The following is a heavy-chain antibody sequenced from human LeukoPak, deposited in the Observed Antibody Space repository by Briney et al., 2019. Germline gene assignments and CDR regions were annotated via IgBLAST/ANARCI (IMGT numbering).Heavy chain of an antibody. CDR3: ARPELGIAVAGAFDY. Sequence: ASVKVSCKASGYTFTGYYMHWVRQAPGQGLEWMGWISAYNGNTNYAQKLQGRVTMTTDTSTSTAYMELRSLRSDDTAVYYCARPELGIAVAGAFDYWGQGTLVTVSS. J-gene: IGHJ4*02. D-gene: IGHD6-19*01. CDR2: ISAYNGNT. CDR1: GYTFTGYY. V-gene: IGHV1-18*04.